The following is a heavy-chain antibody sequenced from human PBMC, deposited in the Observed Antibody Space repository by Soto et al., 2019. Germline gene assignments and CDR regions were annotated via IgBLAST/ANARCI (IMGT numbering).Heavy chain of an antibody. Sequence: PGGSLRLSCAASGFTFSSYAMSWVRQAPGKGLEWVSAISGSGGSTYYADSVKGRFTISRDNSKNTLYLQMNSLRAEDTAVYYCAKDPSGPRPDGGNWFYPWGQGTLVTVSS. CDR1: GFTFSSYA. V-gene: IGHV3-23*01. CDR2: ISGSGGST. J-gene: IGHJ5*02. D-gene: IGHD3-10*01. CDR3: AKDPSGPRPDGGNWFYP.